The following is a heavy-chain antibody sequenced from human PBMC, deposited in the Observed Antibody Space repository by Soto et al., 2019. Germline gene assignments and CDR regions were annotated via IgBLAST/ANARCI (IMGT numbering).Heavy chain of an antibody. CDR1: GYTFTSYY. D-gene: IGHD2-21*02. Sequence: ASVKVSCKASGYTFTSYYMHWVRQAPGQGLEWMGIINPSGGSTSYAQKFQGRVTMTRDTSTSTVYMELSSLRSEDTAVYYCARDQLPYCGGDCYPDYWGQGTLVTVSS. CDR3: ARDQLPYCGGDCYPDY. CDR2: INPSGGST. J-gene: IGHJ4*02. V-gene: IGHV1-46*01.